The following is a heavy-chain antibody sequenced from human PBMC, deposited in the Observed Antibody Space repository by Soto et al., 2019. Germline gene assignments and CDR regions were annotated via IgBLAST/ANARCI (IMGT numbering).Heavy chain of an antibody. CDR3: ARAMVRGVASRSAYYGMDV. D-gene: IGHD3-10*01. V-gene: IGHV3-30-3*01. Sequence: QVQLVESGGGVVQPGRSLRLSCAASGFTFSSYAMHWVRQAPGKGLEWVAVISYDGSNKYYADSVKGRFTISRDNSKNTLYLQMNSLRAEDTAVYYCARAMVRGVASRSAYYGMDVW. CDR1: GFTFSSYA. CDR2: ISYDGSNK. J-gene: IGHJ6*01.